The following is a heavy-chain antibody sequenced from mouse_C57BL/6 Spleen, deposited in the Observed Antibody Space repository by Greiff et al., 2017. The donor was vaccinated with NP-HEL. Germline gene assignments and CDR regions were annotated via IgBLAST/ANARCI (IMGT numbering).Heavy chain of an antibody. J-gene: IGHJ3*01. Sequence: VQLKQPGAELVRPGSSVKLSCKASGYTFTSYWMHWVKQRPIQGLEWMGNIDPSDSETHYNQKFKDKATLTVDKSSSTAYMQLSSRTSEDSAVYYCARPQTAQATWFAYWGQGTLVTVSA. CDR2: IDPSDSET. D-gene: IGHD3-2*02. CDR1: GYTFTSYW. V-gene: IGHV1-52*01. CDR3: ARPQTAQATWFAY.